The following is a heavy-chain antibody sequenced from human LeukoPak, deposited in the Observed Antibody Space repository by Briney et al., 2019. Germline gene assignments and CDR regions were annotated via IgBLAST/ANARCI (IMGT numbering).Heavy chain of an antibody. CDR3: ASAVGDFWSGYYDY. J-gene: IGHJ4*02. Sequence: SVKVSCKASGGTFITYTISWVRQAPGQGLEWMGRIIPILGIANYAQKFQGRVTITADKSTSTAYMELSSLRSEDTAVYYCASAVGDFWSGYYDYWGQGTLVTVSS. CDR1: GGTFITYT. CDR2: IIPILGIA. D-gene: IGHD3-3*01. V-gene: IGHV1-69*02.